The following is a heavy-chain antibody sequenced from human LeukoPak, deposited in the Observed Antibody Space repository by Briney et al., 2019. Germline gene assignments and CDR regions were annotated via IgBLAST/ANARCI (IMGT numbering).Heavy chain of an antibody. J-gene: IGHJ4*02. V-gene: IGHV1-46*01. Sequence: GASVKVSCKASGYTFTSYYMHWVRQAPGQGLEWMGIINPSGGSTSYAQKFQGRVTMTRDTSISTAYMELSRLRSDDTAVYYCARDRKYRVAMATITDYWGQGTLVTVSS. D-gene: IGHD5-24*01. CDR1: GYTFTSYY. CDR3: ARDRKYRVAMATITDY. CDR2: INPSGGST.